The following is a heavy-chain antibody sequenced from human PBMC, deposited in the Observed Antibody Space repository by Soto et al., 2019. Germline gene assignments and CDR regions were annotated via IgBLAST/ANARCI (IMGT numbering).Heavy chain of an antibody. CDR2: ISSSSSYI. J-gene: IGHJ4*02. V-gene: IGHV3-21*01. CDR1: GFTFSSYS. D-gene: IGHD1-1*01. Sequence: GGSLRLSCAASGFTFSSYSMNWVRQAPGKGLEWVSSISSSSSYIYYADSVKGRFTISRDNAKNSLYLQMNSLRAEDTAVYYCLSIPPREVGTTYGGQGTLVTVSS. CDR3: LSIPPREVGTTY.